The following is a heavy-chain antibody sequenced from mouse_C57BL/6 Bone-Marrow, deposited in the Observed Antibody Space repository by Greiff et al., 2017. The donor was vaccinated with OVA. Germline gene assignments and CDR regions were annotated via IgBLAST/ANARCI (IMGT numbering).Heavy chain of an antibody. J-gene: IGHJ3*01. CDR2: IDPSDSDT. CDR1: GYTFTSYR. CDR3: AREGYSNLFAY. V-gene: IGHV1-69*01. Sequence: QVQLQQPGAELVMPGASVKLSCKASGYTFTSYRMHWVKQRPGQGLEWIGEIDPSDSDTNYNQKLKGKSTLTVDKSSSTAYMQLSSLTSEDSAVYYCAREGYSNLFAYWGQGTLVTVSA. D-gene: IGHD2-5*01.